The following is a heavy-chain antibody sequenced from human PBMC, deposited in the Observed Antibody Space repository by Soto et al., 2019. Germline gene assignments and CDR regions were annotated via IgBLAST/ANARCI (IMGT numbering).Heavy chain of an antibody. CDR3: ARGMVRGVIRANYYGMDV. CDR2: INPNSGGT. J-gene: IGHJ6*02. CDR1: GYTFTGYY. V-gene: IGHV1-2*04. Sequence: VASVKVSFKASGYTFTGYYMHWLRQAPGQGLEWMGWINPNSGGTNYAQKFQGWVTMTRDTSISTAHMELSRLRSDDTAVYYCARGMVRGVIRANYYGMDVWGQGTTVTVSS. D-gene: IGHD3-10*01.